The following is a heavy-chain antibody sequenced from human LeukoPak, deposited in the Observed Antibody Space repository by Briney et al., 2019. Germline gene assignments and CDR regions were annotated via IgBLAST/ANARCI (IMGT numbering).Heavy chain of an antibody. D-gene: IGHD3-3*01. Sequence: ASVKVSCKASGYTFTDYYMHWLRQAPGQGLEWMGWMHPNSGGTDYAQKFQGRVTMTRDTSISTAYMDLSSLRSDDTAVYYCARHTTIFGVAIIDIWGQGTMVTVSS. CDR2: MHPNSGGT. J-gene: IGHJ3*02. V-gene: IGHV1-2*02. CDR3: ARHTTIFGVAIIDI. CDR1: GYTFTDYY.